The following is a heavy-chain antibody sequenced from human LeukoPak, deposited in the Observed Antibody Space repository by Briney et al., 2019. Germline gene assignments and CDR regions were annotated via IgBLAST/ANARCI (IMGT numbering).Heavy chain of an antibody. CDR2: IYPGDSDT. J-gene: IGHJ4*02. D-gene: IGHD3-22*01. Sequence: GESLKISCKGLGYGFTSYWIGWWGRFPGKARKGMGFIYPGDSDTRYSPSFQGQVTISADKSISTAYLQWSSLKASDTAMYYCARLYYDSSGSRYYFDYWGQGTLVTVSS. CDR3: ARLYYDSSGSRYYFDY. CDR1: GYGFTSYW. V-gene: IGHV5-51*01.